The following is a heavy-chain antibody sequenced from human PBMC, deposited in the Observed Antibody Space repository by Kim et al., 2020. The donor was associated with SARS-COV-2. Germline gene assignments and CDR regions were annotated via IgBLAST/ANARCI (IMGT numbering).Heavy chain of an antibody. CDR2: IYYSGST. V-gene: IGHV4-59*01. CDR3: ARGSTMVRGVNSWYNWFDP. J-gene: IGHJ5*02. CDR1: GGSISSYY. Sequence: SETLSLTCTVSGGSISSYYWSWIRQPPGKGLEWIGYIYYSGSTNYNPSLKSRVTISVDTSKNQFSLKLSSVTAADTAVYYCARGSTMVRGVNSWYNWFDPWGQGTLVTVSS. D-gene: IGHD3-10*01.